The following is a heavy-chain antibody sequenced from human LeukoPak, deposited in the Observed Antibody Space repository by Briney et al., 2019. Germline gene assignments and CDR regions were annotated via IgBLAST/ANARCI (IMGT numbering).Heavy chain of an antibody. D-gene: IGHD1-26*01. Sequence: GGSLRLSCAVSGFTLSSYWMSWVRQSPEKGLEWVANIKEDGSEKYYVDSVKGRFTISRDNAKNSLYLQMNSLRAEDAAVYFCARARATGEFDCWGQGTLVTVSS. CDR2: IKEDGSEK. J-gene: IGHJ4*02. CDR3: ARARATGEFDC. V-gene: IGHV3-7*01. CDR1: GFTLSSYW.